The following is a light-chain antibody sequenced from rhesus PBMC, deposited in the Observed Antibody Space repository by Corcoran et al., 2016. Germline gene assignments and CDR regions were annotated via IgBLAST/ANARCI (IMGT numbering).Light chain of an antibody. V-gene: IGKV1-22*01. CDR3: QQYSSSPYS. CDR2: KAS. J-gene: IGKJ2*01. CDR1: QSISSW. Sequence: DIQMTQSPSSLSASVGDTVTITCRASQSISSWLAWYQQKPGKAPKLLIYKASSLQGGVPSRFSGSGAGTDFTLTISSLQSEDFATYCCQQYSSSPYSFGQGTKVEIK.